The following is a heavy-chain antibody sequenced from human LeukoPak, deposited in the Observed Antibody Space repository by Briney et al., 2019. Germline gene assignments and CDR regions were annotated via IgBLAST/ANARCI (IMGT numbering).Heavy chain of an antibody. Sequence: GASVKVSCKASGYTFTSYAMHWVRQAPGQRLEWIGWINAGNGNTKYSQKFQGRVTITRDTSASTAYMELSSLRSEDTAVYYCARGIDDILTGYLYWGQGTLVTVSS. D-gene: IGHD3-9*01. J-gene: IGHJ4*02. CDR2: INAGNGNT. V-gene: IGHV1-3*01. CDR1: GYTFTSYA. CDR3: ARGIDDILTGYLY.